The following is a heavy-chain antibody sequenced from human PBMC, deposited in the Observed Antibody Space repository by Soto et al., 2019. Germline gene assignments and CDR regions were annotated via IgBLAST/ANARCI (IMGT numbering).Heavy chain of an antibody. CDR2: INPSGGST. V-gene: IGHV1-46*03. CDR3: ATQGFCTNGVCYDFEN. CDR1: GYTFTSYY. J-gene: IGHJ4*02. D-gene: IGHD2-8*01. Sequence: ASLKVSCKAAGYTFTSYYMHGVRQAPGQGLEWMGIINPSGGSTSYAQKFQGRVIMTRDTSTSTVYMELSSLRSEDTAVYYCATQGFCTNGVCYDFENWGQGTLVTVSS.